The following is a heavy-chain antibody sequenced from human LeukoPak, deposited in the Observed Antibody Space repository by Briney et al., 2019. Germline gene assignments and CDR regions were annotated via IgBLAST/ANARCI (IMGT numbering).Heavy chain of an antibody. CDR2: IYSTGRV. Sequence: SQTLSLTCTVSGVSITSGTYYWTWIRQPAGKGLEWIGRIYSTGRVNYNPSLKSRVTMLLDTSKNHISLKLTSVTAADTAIYFCARASETAMVTLWGQGTLVTVSS. CDR1: GVSITSGTYY. J-gene: IGHJ4*02. CDR3: ARASETAMVTL. V-gene: IGHV4-61*02. D-gene: IGHD5-18*01.